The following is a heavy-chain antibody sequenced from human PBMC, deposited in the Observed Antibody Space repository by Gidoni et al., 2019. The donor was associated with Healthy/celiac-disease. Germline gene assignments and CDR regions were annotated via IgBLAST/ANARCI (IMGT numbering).Heavy chain of an antibody. D-gene: IGHD2-2*01. Sequence: QVQLVQSGAEVKKPGASVKVSCKASGYTFTSYGISWVRQAPGQGLEWMGWISAYNGNTNYAQKLQGRVTMTTDTSTSTAYMELRSLTSDDTAVYYCARDLGGVVVPAAHKTYYYYYGMDVWGQGTTVTVSS. CDR1: GYTFTSYG. V-gene: IGHV1-18*04. J-gene: IGHJ6*02. CDR2: ISAYNGNT. CDR3: ARDLGGVVVPAAHKTYYYYYGMDV.